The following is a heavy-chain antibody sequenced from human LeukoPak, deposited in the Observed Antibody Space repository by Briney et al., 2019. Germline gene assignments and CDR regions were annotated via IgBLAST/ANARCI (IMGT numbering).Heavy chain of an antibody. CDR2: ISWGGGST. CDR3: AKGQLYYDILTGAFDFDY. J-gene: IGHJ4*02. Sequence: GGSLRLSCAASGFTFDDYAMHWVRQAPGKGLEWVSLISWGGGSTYYADSVKGRFTISRDNSKNSLYLQMNSLKAEDTALYYCAKGQLYYDILTGAFDFDYWGQGTLVTVSS. D-gene: IGHD3-9*01. V-gene: IGHV3-43D*03. CDR1: GFTFDDYA.